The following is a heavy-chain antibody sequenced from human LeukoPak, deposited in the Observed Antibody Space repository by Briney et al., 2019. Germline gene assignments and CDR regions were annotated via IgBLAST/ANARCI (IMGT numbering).Heavy chain of an antibody. CDR2: IYYSGST. D-gene: IGHD2-2*01. CDR1: GGSISSHY. V-gene: IGHV4-59*11. Sequence: PSETLSLTCTVSGGSISSHYWSWIRQPPGKGLEWNGYIYYSGSTNYNPSLKSRVTISVDTSKNQFSLKLSSVTAADTAVYYCARQFVDCSSTSCYSYYFDYWGQGTLVTVSS. J-gene: IGHJ4*02. CDR3: ARQFVDCSSTSCYSYYFDY.